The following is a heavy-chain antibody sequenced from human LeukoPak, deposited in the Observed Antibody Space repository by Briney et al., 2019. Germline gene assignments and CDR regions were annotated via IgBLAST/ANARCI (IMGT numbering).Heavy chain of an antibody. J-gene: IGHJ4*02. CDR2: TSYDGSNK. V-gene: IGHV3-30-3*02. D-gene: IGHD6-19*01. CDR1: GFTFSSYA. Sequence: PGGSLRLSCAASGFTFSSYAMHWVRQAPGKGLEWVAVTSYDGSNKYYADSVKGRFTISRDNSKNTLNLQMNSLRAEDTALYYCAKSTGLAVAGTPFDYWGQGTLVTVSS. CDR3: AKSTGLAVAGTPFDY.